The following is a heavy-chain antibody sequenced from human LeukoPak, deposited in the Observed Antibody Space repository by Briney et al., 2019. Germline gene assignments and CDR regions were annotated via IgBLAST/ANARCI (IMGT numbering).Heavy chain of an antibody. Sequence: GGSLRLSCAASGFTFSSYAMSWVRQAPGKGLEWVSAISGSGGSTYYADSVKGRFTISRDNSKNTLYPQMNSLRAEDTAVYYCAKAGYSSGGSSWGQGTMVTVSS. V-gene: IGHV3-23*01. CDR1: GFTFSSYA. J-gene: IGHJ3*01. D-gene: IGHD6-19*01. CDR2: ISGSGGST. CDR3: AKAGYSSGGSS.